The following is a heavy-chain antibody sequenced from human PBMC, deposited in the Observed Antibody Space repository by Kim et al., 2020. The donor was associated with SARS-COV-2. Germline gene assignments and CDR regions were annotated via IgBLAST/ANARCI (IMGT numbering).Heavy chain of an antibody. CDR1: GFTFSSYW. Sequence: GGSLRLSCAASGFTFSSYWMHWVRQAPGKGLVWVSRIKTDGSITTYADSVKGRFTISRDNAKNTLYLQMSSLRAEDTAVYYCARGGGGNSNFDYWGQGTLVTVSS. J-gene: IGHJ4*02. D-gene: IGHD2-21*02. CDR2: IKTDGSIT. CDR3: ARGGGGNSNFDY. V-gene: IGHV3-74*01.